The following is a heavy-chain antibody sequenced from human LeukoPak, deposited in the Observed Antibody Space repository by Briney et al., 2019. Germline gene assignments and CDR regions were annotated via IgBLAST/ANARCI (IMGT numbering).Heavy chain of an antibody. CDR2: ISSSSSYI. V-gene: IGHV3-21*04. CDR1: GFTFSSYS. Sequence: PGGSLRLSCAASGFTFSSYSMNWVRQAPGKGLEWVSSISSSSSYIYYADSVKGRFTISRDNSKSTLYLQMNSLRAEDTALYYCAKGTGTFFYTMDVWGQGTTVTVSS. CDR3: AKGTGTFFYTMDV. D-gene: IGHD4-17*01. J-gene: IGHJ6*02.